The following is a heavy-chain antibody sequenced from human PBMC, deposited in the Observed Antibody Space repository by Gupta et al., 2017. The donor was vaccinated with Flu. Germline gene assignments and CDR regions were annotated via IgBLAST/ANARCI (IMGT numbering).Heavy chain of an antibody. J-gene: IGHJ5*02. CDR3: AHRRPPSSGDWFDA. V-gene: IGHV2-5*01. Sequence: QLTLKESGPTLVRPTQPLTLPCTFSGFSLNTSMMAVGWFRQPPGKALEWLAIIYWNDEKHYSPSLESRLTIIKDAAKNQVVLIMTNMDPVDTATYYCAHRRPPSSGDWFDAWGQGTLVTVSS. CDR2: IYWNDEK. CDR1: GFSLNTSMMA. D-gene: IGHD6-25*01.